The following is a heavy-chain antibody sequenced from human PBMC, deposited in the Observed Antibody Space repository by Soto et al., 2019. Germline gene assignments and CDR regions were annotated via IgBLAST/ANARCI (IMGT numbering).Heavy chain of an antibody. Sequence: GGSLRLSCAASGFTFSSYWMHWVRQVPGKGLVWVSRINSDGSSTIYAGSVKGRFTISRDNAKNTLYLQMNSLRAEDTAVYYCERGRYNSGWYNWFDPWGQGT. CDR2: INSDGSST. D-gene: IGHD6-19*01. J-gene: IGHJ5*02. CDR3: ERGRYNSGWYNWFDP. CDR1: GFTFSSYW. V-gene: IGHV3-74*01.